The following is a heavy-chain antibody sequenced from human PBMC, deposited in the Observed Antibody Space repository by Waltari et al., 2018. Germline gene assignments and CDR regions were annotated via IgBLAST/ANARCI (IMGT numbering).Heavy chain of an antibody. CDR1: GYTFTSYD. V-gene: IGHV1-8*01. Sequence: QVQLVQSGAEVKKPGASVKVSCKASGYTFTSYDINWVRQATGQGLEWMGCTNTDIGNTGDTMKFQCRRTTTRNTSISTAYLEVRRLRSEDTVCHDCARGITVASRYYGMAVLCQGTTVTVSS. CDR2: TNTDIGNT. J-gene: IGHJ6*02. CDR3: ARGITVASRYYGMAV. D-gene: IGHD1-20*01.